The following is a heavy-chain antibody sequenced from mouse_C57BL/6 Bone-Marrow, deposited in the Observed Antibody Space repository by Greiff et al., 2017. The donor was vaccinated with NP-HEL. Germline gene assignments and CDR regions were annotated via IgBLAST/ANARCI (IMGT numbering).Heavy chain of an antibody. CDR2: INPSSGYT. V-gene: IGHV1-4*01. D-gene: IGHD3-2*02. CDR1: GYTFTSYT. J-gene: IGHJ3*01. Sequence: QVQLQQSGAELARPGASVKMSCKASGYTFTSYTMHWVKQRPGQGLEWIGYINPSSGYTKYNQKFKDKATLTADKSSSTAYMQRSSLTSEDSAVYYCARYSSAWFAYWGQGTLVTVSA. CDR3: ARYSSAWFAY.